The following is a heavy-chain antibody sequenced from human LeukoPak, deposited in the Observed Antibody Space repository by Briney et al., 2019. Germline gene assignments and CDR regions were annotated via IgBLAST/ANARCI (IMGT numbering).Heavy chain of an antibody. Sequence: ASVKVSCKASGYTFTSYGISWVRQAPGQGLEWMGWISAYNGNTNYAQKLQGRVTKTTDTSTSTAYMELRSLRSDDTAVYYCARESGYSSSWAFDYWGQGTLVTVSS. J-gene: IGHJ4*02. D-gene: IGHD6-13*01. CDR3: ARESGYSSSWAFDY. CDR1: GYTFTSYG. CDR2: ISAYNGNT. V-gene: IGHV1-18*01.